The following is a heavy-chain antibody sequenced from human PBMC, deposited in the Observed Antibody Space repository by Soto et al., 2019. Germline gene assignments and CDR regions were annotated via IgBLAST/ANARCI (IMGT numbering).Heavy chain of an antibody. CDR3: AKAAYYDFWSGYSRENWFDP. CDR2: ISGSGGST. D-gene: IGHD3-3*01. V-gene: IGHV3-23*01. J-gene: IGHJ5*02. Sequence: GGSLRLSCAASGFTFSSYAMSWVRQAPGKGLEWVSAISGSGGSTYYADSVKGRFTISRDNSKNTLYLQMNSLRAEDMAVYYCAKAAYYDFWSGYSRENWFDPWGQGTLVTVSS. CDR1: GFTFSSYA.